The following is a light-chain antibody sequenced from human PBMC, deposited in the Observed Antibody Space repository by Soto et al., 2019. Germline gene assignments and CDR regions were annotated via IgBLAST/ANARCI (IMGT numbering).Light chain of an antibody. V-gene: IGKV4-1*01. CDR2: WAS. CDR3: QHYYTRPWT. J-gene: IGKJ1*01. CDR1: QSVLSTSNNKNY. Sequence: DIVMTQSPDSLAVSLGERATINCKSSQSVLSTSNNKNYLAWYQQKPGQPPKLLIYWASTRESGVPDRSRGSGSGTDFTLTISSLQAEDVAVYYCQHYYTRPWTFGQGTKVEIK.